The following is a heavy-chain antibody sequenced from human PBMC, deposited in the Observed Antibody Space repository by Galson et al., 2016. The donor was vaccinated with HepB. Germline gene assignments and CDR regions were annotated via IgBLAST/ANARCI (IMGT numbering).Heavy chain of an antibody. D-gene: IGHD3-22*01. J-gene: IGHJ6*02. V-gene: IGHV5-10-1*01. CDR1: GYTFTSFS. CDR3: AGRCAGSYDRSGVCTYRNNGDMDV. CDR2: IDASDSFT. Sequence: QSGAEVKKPGESLKISCEASGYTFTSFSINWVRQMPGKGLEWMGKIDASDSFTKYSPSVQGHVTMSVDTSTNTAYLHWSSLRASDTAIYYCAGRCAGSYDRSGVCTYRNNGDMDVWGQGTTVTVSS.